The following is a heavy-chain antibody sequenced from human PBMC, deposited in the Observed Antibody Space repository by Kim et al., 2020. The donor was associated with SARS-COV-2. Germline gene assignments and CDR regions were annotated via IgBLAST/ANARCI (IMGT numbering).Heavy chain of an antibody. D-gene: IGHD2-21*01. CDR2: VYYTGST. J-gene: IGHJ6*03. CDR3: ARHGNSPQYYYYFMDV. CDR1: GGSISRHY. V-gene: IGHV4-59*08. Sequence: SETLSPTCTVSGGSISRHYWSWIRQTPGKGLEWIGYVYYTGSTHYNPSLKSRLSMSVDTSMTRFSLKLSSVTAADTGVYYCARHGNSPQYYYYFMDVWGKGTTVTVSS.